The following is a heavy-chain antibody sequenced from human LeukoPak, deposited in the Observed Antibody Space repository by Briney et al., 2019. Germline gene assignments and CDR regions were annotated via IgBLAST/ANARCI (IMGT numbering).Heavy chain of an antibody. CDR1: GFTFSNFG. J-gene: IGHJ4*02. V-gene: IGHV3-30*18. CDR3: AKRGTYSSSWYGMDY. D-gene: IGHD6-13*01. Sequence: PGGSLRLSCAASGFTFSNFGMYWVRQAPGKGLEWVAVISYDGSNKYYADSVKGRFTISRDNSKNTLYLQMNSLRADDTAVYYCAKRGTYSSSWYGMDYWGQGTLVTVSS. CDR2: ISYDGSNK.